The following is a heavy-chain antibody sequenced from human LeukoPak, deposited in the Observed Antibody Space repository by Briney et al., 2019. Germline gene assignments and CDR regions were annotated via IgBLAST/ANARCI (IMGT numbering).Heavy chain of an antibody. CDR3: AKGSSSRYYYMDV. CDR2: ISWNSGSI. Sequence: SSGDYYWSWIRQPPGKGLEWVSGISWNSGSIGYADSVKGRFTISRDNAKNSLYLQMNSLRAEDMALYYCAKGSSSRYYYMDVWGKGTTVTVSS. D-gene: IGHD6-13*01. CDR1: SSGDYY. V-gene: IGHV3-9*03. J-gene: IGHJ6*03.